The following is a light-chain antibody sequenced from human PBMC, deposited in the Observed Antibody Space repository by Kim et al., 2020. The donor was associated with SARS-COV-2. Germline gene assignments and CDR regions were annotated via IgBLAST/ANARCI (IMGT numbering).Light chain of an antibody. Sequence: EVVLTQSPATLSLSPGERATLSCRASQSVSSYLAWHQQRPGQAPRLLVYDASNRATGIPDRFSGGGSGTDFTLTISSLEPEDFAVYYCQQRSSWPLTLGGGTKVDIK. CDR1: QSVSSY. V-gene: IGKV3-11*01. CDR2: DAS. J-gene: IGKJ4*01. CDR3: QQRSSWPLT.